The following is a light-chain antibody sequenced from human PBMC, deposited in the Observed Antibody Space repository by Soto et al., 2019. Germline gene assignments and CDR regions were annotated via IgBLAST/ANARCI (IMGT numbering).Light chain of an antibody. V-gene: IGKV3-20*01. CDR1: QSVSNDF. J-gene: IGKJ1*01. CDR2: TTS. Sequence: EIVLTQSPGTLSLSPGERATLSCRASQSVSNDFVAWYQQKPGQAPRLLIYTTSNRVTSIPDRFSGSGSGTDFTLTISRLEPEDFVVYYCLQYGSSPTFGQGTKVEIK. CDR3: LQYGSSPT.